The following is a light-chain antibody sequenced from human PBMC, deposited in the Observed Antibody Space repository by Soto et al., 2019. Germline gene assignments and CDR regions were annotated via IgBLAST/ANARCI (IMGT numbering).Light chain of an antibody. V-gene: IGKV3-20*01. CDR3: HQFGTLPKT. CDR1: QSVSSSY. Sequence: EIVLTQSPGTLSLSPGGRATLSCRASQSVSSSYLAWYQHKPGQAPRLLIYGVSSRATGIPDRFSGSGSGTHFTLTISRLEPEDFAVYYCHQFGTLPKTFGQGTKVEIK. CDR2: GVS. J-gene: IGKJ1*01.